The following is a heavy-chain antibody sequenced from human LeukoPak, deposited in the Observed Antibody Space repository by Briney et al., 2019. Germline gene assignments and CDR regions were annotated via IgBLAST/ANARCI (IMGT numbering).Heavy chain of an antibody. Sequence: SVKVSCKASGGTFSSYAISWVRQAPGQGLEWMGGIIPIFGPANYAQKFQGRVTITADESTSTAYMELSSLRSEDTAVYYCARGNVLTGYHKYFQHWGQGTLVTVSS. CDR1: GGTFSSYA. CDR3: ARGNVLTGYHKYFQH. V-gene: IGHV1-69*13. D-gene: IGHD3-9*01. J-gene: IGHJ1*01. CDR2: IIPIFGPA.